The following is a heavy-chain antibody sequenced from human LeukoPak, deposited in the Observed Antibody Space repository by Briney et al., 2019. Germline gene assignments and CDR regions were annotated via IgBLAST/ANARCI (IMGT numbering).Heavy chain of an antibody. V-gene: IGHV1-46*01. CDR3: ARAVRDGYNPPHFDY. D-gene: IGHD5-24*01. J-gene: IGHJ4*02. CDR1: GYTFTSYY. Sequence: GASVKVSCKASGYTFTSYYMHWVRQAPGQGLKWMGIINPSGGSTSYAQKFQGRVTMTRDTSTSTVYMELSSLRSEDTAVYYCARAVRDGYNPPHFDYWGQGTLVTVSS. CDR2: INPSGGST.